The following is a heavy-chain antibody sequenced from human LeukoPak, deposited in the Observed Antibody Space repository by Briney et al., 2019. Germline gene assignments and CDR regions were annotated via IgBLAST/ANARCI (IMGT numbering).Heavy chain of an antibody. V-gene: IGHV4-39*01. D-gene: IGHD1-7*01. CDR3: VKNWNYAPFDY. Sequence: SETLSLTCTVSGGSISSSSYYWGWIRQPPGKGLEWIGSIYYSGSTYYNPSLKSRVTISVDTSRNQFSLKLSSVTAADTAVYYCVKNWNYAPFDYWGQGTLVTVSS. CDR2: IYYSGST. CDR1: GGSISSSSYY. J-gene: IGHJ4*02.